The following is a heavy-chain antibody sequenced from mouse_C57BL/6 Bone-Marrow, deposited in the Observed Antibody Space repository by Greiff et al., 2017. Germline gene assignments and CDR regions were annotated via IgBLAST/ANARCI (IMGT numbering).Heavy chain of an antibody. Sequence: DVMLVESGGGLVKPGGSLKLSCAASGFTFSSYAMSWVRQTPGKRLEWVATISDGGSYTYYPDNVKGRSTISRDNAKNNLYLQMSHLKSEDTAMYYCARDLGYDYDGAYWGQGTLVTVSA. D-gene: IGHD2-4*01. CDR1: GFTFSSYA. CDR3: ARDLGYDYDGAY. V-gene: IGHV5-4*01. J-gene: IGHJ3*01. CDR2: ISDGGSYT.